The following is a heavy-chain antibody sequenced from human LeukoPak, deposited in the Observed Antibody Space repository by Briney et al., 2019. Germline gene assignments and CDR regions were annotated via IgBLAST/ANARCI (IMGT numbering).Heavy chain of an antibody. D-gene: IGHD3-3*01. CDR1: GFTFDDYG. J-gene: IGHJ6*03. V-gene: IGHV3-20*04. CDR2: INWNGGST. Sequence: GGSLRLSCAASGFTFDDYGMSWVRQAPGKGLEWVSGINWNGGSTGYADSVKGRFTISRDNAKNSLYLQMNSLRAEDTALYYCARDSRVFWSGYSPYYYYYYMDVWGKGTTVTVSS. CDR3: ARDSRVFWSGYSPYYYYYYMDV.